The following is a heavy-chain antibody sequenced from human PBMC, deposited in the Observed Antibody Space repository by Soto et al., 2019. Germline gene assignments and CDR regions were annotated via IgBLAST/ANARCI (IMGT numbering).Heavy chain of an antibody. CDR3: ARALYYYDNSGLAY. Sequence: QVRLEQSGPEVKKTGASVKVSCKASGYTFTSYGISWVRQAPGQGLEWMGWINIYSGDANYAQSFQDRVTMTRDTSTNTVYMEMRTLRSDDTAVYYCARALYYYDNSGLAYLGQGTLVIVSS. D-gene: IGHD3-22*01. CDR1: GYTFTSYG. CDR2: INIYSGDA. J-gene: IGHJ4*02. V-gene: IGHV1-18*01.